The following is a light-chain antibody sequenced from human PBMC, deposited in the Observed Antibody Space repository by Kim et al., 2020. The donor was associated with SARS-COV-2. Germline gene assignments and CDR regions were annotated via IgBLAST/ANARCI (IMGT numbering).Light chain of an antibody. CDR3: QQYNNWPPLT. Sequence: CPGERATLSCRASQRVSSNLAWYQQKPGQAPRLLIYGASTRATGIPARFSGSGSGTDFTLTINSLQSEDFAVYYCQQYNNWPPLTFGGGTKVDIK. CDR1: QRVSSN. CDR2: GAS. V-gene: IGKV3-15*01. J-gene: IGKJ4*01.